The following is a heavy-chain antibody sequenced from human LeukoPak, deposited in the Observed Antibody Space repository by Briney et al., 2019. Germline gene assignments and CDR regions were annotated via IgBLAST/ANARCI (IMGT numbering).Heavy chain of an antibody. CDR3: AREGGPTAMVSLFDY. CDR2: IYYSGST. D-gene: IGHD5-18*01. V-gene: IGHV4-59*01. J-gene: IGHJ4*02. CDR1: GGSISSYY. Sequence: SETLSLTCTVSGGSISSYYWSWIRQPPGKGLEWIGYIYYSGSTNYNPSLKSRVTISVDTSKNQFSLKLSSVTAADTAVYYCAREGGPTAMVSLFDYWGQGALVTVSS.